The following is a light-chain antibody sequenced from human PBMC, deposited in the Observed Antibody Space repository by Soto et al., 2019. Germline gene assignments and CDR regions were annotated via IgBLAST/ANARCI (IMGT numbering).Light chain of an antibody. CDR2: DAS. CDR1: QSVSGS. Sequence: EIVLTQSPAILSLSPGEKATLSCRASQSVSGSLGWYQQKPGQAPRLIIYDASVRATGIPARFSGSGSGTDFTLTISCLEPEDFAVYYCQQRANWPLTFGGGTKVDIK. V-gene: IGKV3-11*01. CDR3: QQRANWPLT. J-gene: IGKJ4*01.